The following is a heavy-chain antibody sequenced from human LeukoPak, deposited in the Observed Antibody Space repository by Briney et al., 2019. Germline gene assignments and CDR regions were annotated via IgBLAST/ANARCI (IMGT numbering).Heavy chain of an antibody. CDR1: GFTFSTYG. V-gene: IGHV3-33*01. J-gene: IGHJ4*02. CDR2: IWYDGSKK. Sequence: GGSLRLSCAASGFTFSTYGMHRVRQAPGKGLEWVALIWYDGSKKYYGDSVKGRFTISRDNSENMLYLQMNSLGAEDTAVYYCARWLSHKIDSNGYLDYWGQGTLVAVSS. D-gene: IGHD3-22*01. CDR3: ARWLSHKIDSNGYLDY.